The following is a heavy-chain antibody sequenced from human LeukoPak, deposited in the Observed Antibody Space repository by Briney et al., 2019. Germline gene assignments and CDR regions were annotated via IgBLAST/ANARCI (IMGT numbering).Heavy chain of an antibody. D-gene: IGHD5-18*01. CDR1: GFTFSNSA. J-gene: IGHJ4*02. V-gene: IGHV3-48*01. CDR2: ISSSSSTI. Sequence: GGSLRLSCAASGFTFSNSAMNWVRQAPGKGLEWVSYISSSSSTIYYADSVKGRFTISRDNAKNSLYLQMNSLRAEDTAVYYCARSPVDTAMVRGRSWGQGTLVTVSS. CDR3: ARSPVDTAMVRGRS.